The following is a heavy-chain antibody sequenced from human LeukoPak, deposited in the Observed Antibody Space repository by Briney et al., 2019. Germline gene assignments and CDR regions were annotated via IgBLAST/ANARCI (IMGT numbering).Heavy chain of an antibody. CDR1: GFTFNNYG. CDR3: ATIGPHYDILTGYYTYFDY. CDR2: ISYDGSNK. V-gene: IGHV3-30*03. D-gene: IGHD3-9*01. Sequence: GRSLRLSCTASGFTFNNYGMHWVRQAPGKGLEWVAVISYDGSNKYYADSVKGRFTISRDNSKNALYLQMNSLRAEDTAVYYCATIGPHYDILTGYYTYFDYWGQGTLVTVSS. J-gene: IGHJ4*02.